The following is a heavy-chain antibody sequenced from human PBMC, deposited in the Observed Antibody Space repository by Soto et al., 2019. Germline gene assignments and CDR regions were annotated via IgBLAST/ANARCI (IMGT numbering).Heavy chain of an antibody. CDR2: IYYSGST. CDR1: GGSISSSRYR. V-gene: IGHV4-39*01. J-gene: IGHJ4*02. Sequence: SETLSLTYTVSGGSISSSRYRWGWVRQPPGKGLEWIGTIYYSGSTHYNPSLKSRVTISVDTSKSQFSLRLNSVTAADTAVYYCATVDGLGVVTPFMDYWGQGTLVTVSS. CDR3: ATVDGLGVVTPFMDY. D-gene: IGHD3-3*01.